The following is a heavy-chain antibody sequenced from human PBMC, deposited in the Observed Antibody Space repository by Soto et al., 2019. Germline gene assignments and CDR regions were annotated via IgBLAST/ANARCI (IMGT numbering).Heavy chain of an antibody. V-gene: IGHV3-21*01. Sequence: GGSLRLSCAASGFTFSSYSMNWVRQAPGKGLEWVSSISSSSSYIYYADSVKGRFTISRDNAKNSLYLQMNSLRAEDTAVYYCARDDYSNYCLDYWGQGTLVTVSS. CDR3: ARDDYSNYCLDY. J-gene: IGHJ4*02. CDR1: GFTFSSYS. CDR2: ISSSSSYI. D-gene: IGHD4-4*01.